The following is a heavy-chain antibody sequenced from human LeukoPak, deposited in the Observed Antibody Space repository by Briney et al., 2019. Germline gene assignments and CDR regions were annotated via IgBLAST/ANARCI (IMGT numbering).Heavy chain of an antibody. CDR2: IYYSGST. J-gene: IGHJ4*02. D-gene: IGHD6-19*01. CDR1: GGSISSSSYY. CDR3: ARHSSGPFDY. Sequence: SETLSLTCTVSGGSISSSSYYWGWLRQPPGKGLEWIGSIYYSGSTYYNPSLKSRVTISVDTSKNQFSLKLSSVTAADTAVYYCARHSSGPFDYWGQGTLVTVSS. V-gene: IGHV4-39*01.